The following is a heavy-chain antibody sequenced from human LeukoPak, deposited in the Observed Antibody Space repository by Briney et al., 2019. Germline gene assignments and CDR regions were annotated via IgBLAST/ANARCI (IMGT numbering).Heavy chain of an antibody. CDR2: IYPGDSDT. J-gene: IGHJ6*02. CDR1: GYSFTSYW. Sequence: GESLKISCKGSGYSFTSYWIGWVRQMPGKGLEWMGIIYPGDSDTRYSPSFQGQVTISADKSISTAYLQWSSLKASDTAMYYCARVIAAHLPLRNYYYYYGMDVWGQGTTVTVSS. CDR3: ARVIAAHLPLRNYYYYYGMDV. V-gene: IGHV5-51*01. D-gene: IGHD6-6*01.